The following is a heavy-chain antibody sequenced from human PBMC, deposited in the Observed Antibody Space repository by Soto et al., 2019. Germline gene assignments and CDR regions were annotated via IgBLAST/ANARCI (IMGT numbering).Heavy chain of an antibody. CDR3: SKTRPDFCSRHLAPDFEF. J-gene: IGHJ4*01. D-gene: IGHD3-3*01. V-gene: IGHV3-9*01. CDR2: ISYNSGSI. Sequence: PGGSLRLSCAASGFTFDHHAMHWVRQAPGKGLEWVSGISYNSGSIGYAASVKGRFTISRDNAKNSLYLQMNSLRVEDTASYYCSKTRPDFCSRHLAPDFEFWCHGTLLTVFS. CDR1: GFTFDHHA.